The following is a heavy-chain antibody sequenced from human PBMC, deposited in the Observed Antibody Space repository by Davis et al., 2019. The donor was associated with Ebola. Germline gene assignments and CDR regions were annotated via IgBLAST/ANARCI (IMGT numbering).Heavy chain of an antibody. J-gene: IGHJ5*02. CDR3: ARRGTSGWYAGWFDP. CDR2: IYYSGST. D-gene: IGHD6-13*01. V-gene: IGHV4-61*01. Sequence: MPSETLSLICTVPGGPISSSSYYWSWIRQPPGKGLEWIGYIYYSGSTNYNPSLKSRVTISVDTSKNQFSLKLSSVTAADTAVYYCARRGTSGWYAGWFDPWGQGTLVTVSS. CDR1: GGPISSSSYY.